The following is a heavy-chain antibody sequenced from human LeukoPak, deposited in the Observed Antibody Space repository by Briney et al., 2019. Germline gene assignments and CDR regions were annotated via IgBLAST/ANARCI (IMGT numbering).Heavy chain of an antibody. CDR3: AKDKGRWVVPDAFDI. Sequence: PGGSLRLSCAASGFTFDDYAMHWVRQAPGKGLEWVSGISWNSGSIGYADSVKGRFTISRDNAKNSLYLQMNSLSAEDTALYYCAKDKGRWVVPDAFDIWGQGTMVTVSS. J-gene: IGHJ3*02. V-gene: IGHV3-9*01. CDR2: ISWNSGSI. CDR1: GFTFDDYA. D-gene: IGHD1-26*01.